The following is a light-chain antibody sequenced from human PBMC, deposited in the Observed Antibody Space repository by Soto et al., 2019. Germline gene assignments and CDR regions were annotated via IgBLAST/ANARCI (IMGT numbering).Light chain of an antibody. CDR2: DTS. CDR1: DTLSNSV. V-gene: IGKV3D-20*02. Sequence: ESVFTQSPVTLSFSPGERASLSCRATDTLSNSVIVRSQQKPGQDNRIIIYDTSSRATGVPDRYSASGSGTDFTLTISSLEPEDFAVYYCQQRSNWPQKFGQGTKVDIK. CDR3: QQRSNWPQK. J-gene: IGKJ1*01.